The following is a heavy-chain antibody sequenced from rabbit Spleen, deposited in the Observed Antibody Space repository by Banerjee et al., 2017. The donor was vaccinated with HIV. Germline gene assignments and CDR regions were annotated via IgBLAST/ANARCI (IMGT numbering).Heavy chain of an antibody. CDR1: GIDFSNYNF. CDR2: IDPIFGTT. Sequence: QEQLEESGGGLVQPGASLTLTCKASGIDFSNYNFMCWVRQAPGKGLEWIGYIDPIFGTTHYANWVNGRFTISSHNAQNTLYLQLNSLTAADTATYFCVREAGYGGYGDGNLLGPGTLVTVS. CDR3: VREAGYGGYGDGNL. V-gene: IGHV1S43*01. J-gene: IGHJ4*01. D-gene: IGHD6-1*01.